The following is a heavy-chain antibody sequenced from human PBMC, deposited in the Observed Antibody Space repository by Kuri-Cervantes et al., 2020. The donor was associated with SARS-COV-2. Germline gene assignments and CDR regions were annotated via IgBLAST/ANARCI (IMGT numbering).Heavy chain of an antibody. CDR3: ASMVRGNYGMDV. CDR1: GSTFSSYA. J-gene: IGHJ6*02. Sequence: GESLKISCAASGSTFSSYAMSWVRQAPGKGLEWVSVIYSGGSSTYYADSVKDWFTISRDNSKNTLYLQMNSLRAEDTAVYYCASMVRGNYGMDVWGQGTTVTVSS. D-gene: IGHD3-10*01. V-gene: IGHV3-23*03. CDR2: IYSGGSST.